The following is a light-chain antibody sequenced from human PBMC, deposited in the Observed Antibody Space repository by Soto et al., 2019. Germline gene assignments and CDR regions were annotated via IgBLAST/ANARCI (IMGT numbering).Light chain of an antibody. CDR3: QQYNNWPLT. J-gene: IGKJ4*01. Sequence: EIVLTQSPGTLSLSPGERATLSCRASQSVPKNYLAWYQQEPGQAPRLLIYGASSRATGIPARFSGSGSGTEFTLTISSLQSEDFAVYYCQQYNNWPLTFGGGTKVEIK. V-gene: IGKV3D-15*01. CDR1: QSVPKN. CDR2: GAS.